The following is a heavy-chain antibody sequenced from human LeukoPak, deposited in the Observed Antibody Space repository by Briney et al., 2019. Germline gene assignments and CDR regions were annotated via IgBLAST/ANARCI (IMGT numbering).Heavy chain of an antibody. V-gene: IGHV4-59*01. CDR3: ARDRPYSSSWPLDY. Sequence: SETLSLTGTVSGGSISNNYWSWIRQPPGKGLEWIGNIYYSGSTNYNPSLRSRVIISVDTSKNQFSLKLSSVTAADTAVYYCARDRPYSSSWPLDYWGQGSLVTVSS. CDR1: GGSISNNY. D-gene: IGHD6-13*01. CDR2: IYYSGST. J-gene: IGHJ4*02.